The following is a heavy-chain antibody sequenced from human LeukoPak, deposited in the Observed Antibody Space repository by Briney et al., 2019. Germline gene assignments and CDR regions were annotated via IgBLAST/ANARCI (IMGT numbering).Heavy chain of an antibody. CDR2: INHSGST. CDR3: ARSYDYLWGSHRYTPTFDS. Sequence: PSDTLSLTCAVYGGSFSGYYWNWIRQAPEKGLEWIGEINHSGSTNHNPSLKSRVTMSVDTSRNQFSLRLSSVTAADTAVYYCARSYDYLWGSHRYTPTFDSWGQGTLVTVSS. CDR1: GGSFSGYY. V-gene: IGHV4-34*01. J-gene: IGHJ4*02. D-gene: IGHD3-16*02.